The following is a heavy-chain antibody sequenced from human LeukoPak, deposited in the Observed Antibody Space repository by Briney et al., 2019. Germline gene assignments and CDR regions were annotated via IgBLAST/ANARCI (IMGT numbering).Heavy chain of an antibody. CDR1: GGSISSYY. CDR2: IYYSGST. CDR3: ARSHGANYYYYYMDV. D-gene: IGHD4/OR15-4a*01. V-gene: IGHV4-59*01. Sequence: SETLSLTCTVSGGSISSYYWSWIRQPPGKGLEWIGYIYYSGSTNYNPSLKSRVTISVDTSKNQLSLKLSSVTAADTAVHYCARSHGANYYYYYMDVWGKGTTVTISS. J-gene: IGHJ6*03.